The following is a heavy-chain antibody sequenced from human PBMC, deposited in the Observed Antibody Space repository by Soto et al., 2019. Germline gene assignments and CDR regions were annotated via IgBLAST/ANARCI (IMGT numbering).Heavy chain of an antibody. CDR1: GYTFTRYG. D-gene: IGHD2-2*01. Sequence: QVQLVQSGGEVKKPGASVKVSCKASGYTFTRYGISWVRQAPGQGLEWMAWISAYNGNRSYAQKFQGRVTMTTDTFTSTAYMELRSPRSDDTAVYYCARDSNEASFDYWGQGTLITVSS. J-gene: IGHJ4*02. CDR3: ARDSNEASFDY. V-gene: IGHV1-18*01. CDR2: ISAYNGNR.